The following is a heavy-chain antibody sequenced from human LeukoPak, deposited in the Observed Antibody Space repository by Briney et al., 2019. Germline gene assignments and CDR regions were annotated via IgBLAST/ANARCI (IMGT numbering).Heavy chain of an antibody. D-gene: IGHD5-12*01. CDR2: INPNSGGT. CDR3: ARVKYSGYEIIRIDY. CDR1: GYTFTGYY. V-gene: IGHV1-2*02. Sequence: ASVKVSCKASGYTFTGYYMHWVRQAPGQELEWMGWINPNSGGTNYAQKFQGRVTMTRDTSISTAYMELSRLRSDDTAVYYCARVKYSGYEIIRIDYWGQGTLVTVSS. J-gene: IGHJ4*02.